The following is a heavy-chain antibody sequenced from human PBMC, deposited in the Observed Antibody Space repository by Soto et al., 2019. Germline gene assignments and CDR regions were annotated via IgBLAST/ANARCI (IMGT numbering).Heavy chain of an antibody. D-gene: IGHD2-2*01. CDR2: IIPIFGTA. V-gene: IGHV1-69*01. CDR1: GGTFSSYA. CDR3: ARAAVVVPAASLGWFDP. J-gene: IGHJ5*02. Sequence: QVQLVQSGAEVKKPGSSVKVSCKASGGTFSSYAISWVRQAPGQGLEWMGGIIPIFGTANYAQKFQGRVTITADESTSTAYMALSSLRSEDTAVYYCARAAVVVPAASLGWFDPWGQGTLVTVSS.